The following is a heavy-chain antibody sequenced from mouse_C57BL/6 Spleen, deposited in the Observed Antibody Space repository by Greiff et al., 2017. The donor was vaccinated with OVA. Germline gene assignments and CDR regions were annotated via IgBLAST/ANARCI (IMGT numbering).Heavy chain of an antibody. CDR2: ISDGGSYT. V-gene: IGHV5-4*03. Sequence: EVKVVESGGGLVKPGGSLKLSCAASGFTFSSYAMSWVRQTPEKRLEWVATISDGGSYTYYPDNVKGRFTISRDNAKNNLYLQMSHLKSEDTAMYYCARGNYYGSSSPFAYWGQGTLVTVSA. J-gene: IGHJ3*01. D-gene: IGHD1-1*01. CDR3: ARGNYYGSSSPFAY. CDR1: GFTFSSYA.